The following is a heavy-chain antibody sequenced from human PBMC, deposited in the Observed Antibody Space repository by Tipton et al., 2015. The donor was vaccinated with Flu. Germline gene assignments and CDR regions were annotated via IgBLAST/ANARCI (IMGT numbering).Heavy chain of an antibody. CDR1: GGSVTSSY. D-gene: IGHD5-12*01. CDR2: ISTSGST. V-gene: IGHV4-4*07. Sequence: TLSLTCTVSGGSVTSSYRSWIRQPAGKGLEWIGRISTSGSTNYNASLESRVTMSRDTSKNHFSLRLSSATAADTALYYCARDLRGYSGYTGGDAFVLWGPGIMVTVSS. CDR3: ARDLRGYSGYTGGDAFVL. J-gene: IGHJ3*01.